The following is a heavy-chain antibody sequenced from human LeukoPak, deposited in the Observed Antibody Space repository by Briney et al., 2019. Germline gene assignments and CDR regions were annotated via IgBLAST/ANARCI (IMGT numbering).Heavy chain of an antibody. Sequence: PGGSLRLSCVASGFTFSSYSMNWVRQAPGKGLEWVSSISSSSTYIYYADSVKGRFTISRDNAKNSLYLEMNSLRAEDTAVYYCARDDDRPDNGLDYWGQGTLVTVSS. CDR1: GFTFSSYS. V-gene: IGHV3-21*01. CDR3: ARDDDRPDNGLDY. CDR2: ISSSSTYI. D-gene: IGHD3-22*01. J-gene: IGHJ4*02.